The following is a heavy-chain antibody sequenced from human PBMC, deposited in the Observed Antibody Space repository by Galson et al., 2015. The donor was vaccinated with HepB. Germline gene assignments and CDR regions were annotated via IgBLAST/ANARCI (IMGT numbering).Heavy chain of an antibody. J-gene: IGHJ4*02. D-gene: IGHD3-3*01. V-gene: IGHV3-11*01. CDR3: ARGYDFWDGFDY. CDR1: GFTFSDYF. Sequence: SLRLSCAASGFTFSDYFMIWIRQSPGKGLEWISYISNTGNTIYYADSVKGRFTISRDNGEKSLYLQMNSLRAEDTAMYFCARGYDFWDGFDYWGQGTLVTVSS. CDR2: ISNTGNTI.